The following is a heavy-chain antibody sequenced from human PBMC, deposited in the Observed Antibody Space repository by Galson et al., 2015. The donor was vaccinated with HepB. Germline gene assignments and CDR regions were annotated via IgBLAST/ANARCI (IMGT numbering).Heavy chain of an antibody. V-gene: IGHV1-69*13. D-gene: IGHD3-10*01. J-gene: IGHJ5*02. Sequence: SVKVSCKASGYTFTSYGISWVRQAPGQGLERMGGIIPIFGTANYAQKFQGRVTITADESTSTAYMELSSLRSEDTAVYYCARSSMVRERSWFDPWGQGTLVTVSS. CDR3: ARSSMVRERSWFDP. CDR2: IIPIFGTA. CDR1: GYTFTSYG.